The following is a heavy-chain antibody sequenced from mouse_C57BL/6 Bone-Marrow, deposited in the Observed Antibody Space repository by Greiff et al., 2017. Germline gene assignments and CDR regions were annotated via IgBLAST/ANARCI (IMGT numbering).Heavy chain of an antibody. V-gene: IGHV1-62-2*01. J-gene: IGHJ2*01. CDR2: FYPGSGSI. D-gene: IGHD2-4*01. CDR1: GYIFTEYT. Sequence: VQLQQSGAELVKPGASVKLSCKASGYIFTEYTIHWVKQRSGQGLEWIGWFYPGSGSIKYNERFKDKATLTADKSSNTVYMELRRLTSEDSAGYFCARHERYYDYEGYFDYWGQGTTLTVSS. CDR3: ARHERYYDYEGYFDY.